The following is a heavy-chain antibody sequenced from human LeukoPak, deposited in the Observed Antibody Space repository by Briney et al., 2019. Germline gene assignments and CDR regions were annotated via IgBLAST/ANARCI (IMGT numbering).Heavy chain of an antibody. CDR3: ARERGALSTYYYDSSGPRYFDY. D-gene: IGHD3-22*01. CDR2: ISSSSSYI. Sequence: GGSLRLSCAASGFTFSSYSMNWVRQAPGKGLEWVSSISSSSSYIYYADSVKGRFTISRDNAKNSLHLQMNSLRAEDTAVYYCARERGALSTYYYDSSGPRYFDYWGQGTLVTVSS. V-gene: IGHV3-21*01. CDR1: GFTFSSYS. J-gene: IGHJ4*02.